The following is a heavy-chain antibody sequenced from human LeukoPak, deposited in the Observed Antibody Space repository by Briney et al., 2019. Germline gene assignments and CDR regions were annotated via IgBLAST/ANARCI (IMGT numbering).Heavy chain of an antibody. CDR1: GFTFTSSA. CDR3: AAVAGTEGGFDY. J-gene: IGHJ4*02. CDR2: IVVGSGNT. Sequence: SVKVPCKASGFTFTSSAMQWVRQARGQRLEWIGWIVVGSGNTNYAQKFQERVTITRDMSTSTAYMELSSLRSEDTAVYYCAAVAGTEGGFDYWGQGTLVTVSS. V-gene: IGHV1-58*02. D-gene: IGHD6-19*01.